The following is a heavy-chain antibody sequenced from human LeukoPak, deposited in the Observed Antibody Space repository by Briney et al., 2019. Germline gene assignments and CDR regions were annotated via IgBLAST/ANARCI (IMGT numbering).Heavy chain of an antibody. CDR2: IYYSGGT. CDR1: GGSISSYY. CDR3: ARSGNRSYYYYMDV. V-gene: IGHV4-59*01. J-gene: IGHJ6*03. D-gene: IGHD3-10*01. Sequence: PPESLSLTCTVSGGSISSYYWSWIRQPPGNGLEWIGYIYYSGGTNYNPCLKSRVTISVDTSKNQFSLKLSSVTAADTAVYYCARSGNRSYYYYMDVWGKGTTVTISS.